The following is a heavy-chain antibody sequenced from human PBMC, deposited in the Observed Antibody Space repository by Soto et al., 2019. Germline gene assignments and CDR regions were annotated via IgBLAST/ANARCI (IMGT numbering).Heavy chain of an antibody. D-gene: IGHD6-13*01. CDR1: GFTFSSYG. J-gene: IGHJ4*02. Sequence: GGSLSLSCAASGFTFSSYGMHWVRQAPGKGLEWVAVIWYDGSNKYYADSVKGRFTISRDNSKNTLYLQMNSLRAEDTAVYYCASGGPIAAAGLDYWGQGTLVTVSS. CDR2: IWYDGSNK. V-gene: IGHV3-33*01. CDR3: ASGGPIAAAGLDY.